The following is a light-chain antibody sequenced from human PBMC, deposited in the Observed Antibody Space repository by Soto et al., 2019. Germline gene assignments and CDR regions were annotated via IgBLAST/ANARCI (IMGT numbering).Light chain of an antibody. CDR2: YDD. CDR3: AARDDRLNGRV. J-gene: IGLJ2*01. Sequence: QPVLIQPPSVSGAPGQTVTISCSGSSSNIGDNAVTWYQQVPGKAPRLLIYYDDLLPSGVSDRFSGSKSGTSASLAISGLQPEDEADYYCAARDDRLNGRVFGGGTQLTVL. V-gene: IGLV1-36*01. CDR1: SSNIGDNA.